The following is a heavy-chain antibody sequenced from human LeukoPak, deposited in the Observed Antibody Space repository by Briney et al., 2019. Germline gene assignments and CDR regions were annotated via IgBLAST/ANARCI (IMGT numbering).Heavy chain of an antibody. Sequence: PSETLSLTCIVSGGSMSGSYWSWIRQPPGKGLEWLGNIYFTGSTNYNPSLKSRVTISVDTSKNQFSLKLSSVTAADTAVYYCARLGGHDFWSGYYTPNYYYGMDVWGQGTTVTVSS. D-gene: IGHD3-3*01. CDR1: GGSMSGSY. V-gene: IGHV4-59*08. CDR3: ARLGGHDFWSGYYTPNYYYGMDV. J-gene: IGHJ6*02. CDR2: IYFTGST.